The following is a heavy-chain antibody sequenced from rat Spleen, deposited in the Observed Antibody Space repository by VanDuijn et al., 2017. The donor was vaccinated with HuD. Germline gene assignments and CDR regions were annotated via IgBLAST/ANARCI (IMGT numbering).Heavy chain of an antibody. D-gene: IGHD1-12*01. CDR3: VRANRESYAHFDH. CDR2: KWTGGST. CDR1: GFSLTTHH. J-gene: IGHJ2*01. V-gene: IGHV2-43*01. Sequence: QVRLKESGPGLVQPSQTLSLTCTVSGFSLTTHHVSWVRQPPGQGLEWRGVKWTGGSTAYNSLLKSRLRFTRDISESQVFLKMTSLQTEDTATYYCVRANRESYAHFDHWGQGVMVTVSS.